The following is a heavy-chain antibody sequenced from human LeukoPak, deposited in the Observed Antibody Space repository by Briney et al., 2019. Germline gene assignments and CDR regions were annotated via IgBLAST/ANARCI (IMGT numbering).Heavy chain of an antibody. Sequence: GGSLRLSCAASGFTFSDYWMNWVRQAPGKGLEWVANIKQDGSEKYYIDSVKGRFTISRDNRKNSMSLQMNSLRAEDTAVYYCAREQTYYYGSGSYSRYYYMDVWGKGTTVTVSS. CDR2: IKQDGSEK. CDR3: AREQTYYYGSGSYSRYYYMDV. D-gene: IGHD3-10*01. CDR1: GFTFSDYW. V-gene: IGHV3-7*01. J-gene: IGHJ6*03.